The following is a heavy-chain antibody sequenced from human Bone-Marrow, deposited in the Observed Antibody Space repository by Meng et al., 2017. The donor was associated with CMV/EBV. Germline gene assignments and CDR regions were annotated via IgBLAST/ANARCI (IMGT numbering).Heavy chain of an antibody. CDR3: ANLAIPSSSSHAPRPFDY. CDR2: INWNGGST. CDR1: GFTFDDYG. J-gene: IGHJ4*02. D-gene: IGHD6-6*01. V-gene: IGHV3-20*04. Sequence: GGSLRLSCAASGFTFDDYGMSWVRQAPGKGLEWVSGINWNGGSTGYADSVKGRFTISRDNSKNTLYLQMNSLRAEDTAVYYCANLAIPSSSSHAPRPFDYWGQGTLVTVSS.